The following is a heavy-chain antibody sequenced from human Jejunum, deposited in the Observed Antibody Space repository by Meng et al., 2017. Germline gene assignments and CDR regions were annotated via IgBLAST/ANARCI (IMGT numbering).Heavy chain of an antibody. Sequence: QSTLKESGPTLVKPTQTLTLTCTFSGFSLSTSGVAVGWIRQPPGKALEWLALIYGNDDKRYSPSLKSRLTITKDTSKNQVVLTMTNVDPVDTATYYCAHRQNSCFDYWGQGALVTVSS. CDR2: IYGNDDK. D-gene: IGHD2-2*01. J-gene: IGHJ4*02. V-gene: IGHV2-5*01. CDR1: GFSLSTSGVA. CDR3: AHRQNSCFDY.